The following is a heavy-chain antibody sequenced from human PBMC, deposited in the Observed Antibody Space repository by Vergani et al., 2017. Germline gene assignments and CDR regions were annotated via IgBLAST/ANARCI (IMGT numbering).Heavy chain of an antibody. J-gene: IGHJ4*02. Sequence: EVQLVESGGGLVQPGGSLKLSCAASGFTFSGSAMHWVRQAPGTGLEWVGRIRSKANSYATAYAASVKGRFTISRDDSKNTAYLQMSSLKTEDTAVYYCTRTYYDDSSGYYSDYWGQGTLVTVSS. V-gene: IGHV3-73*01. CDR3: TRTYYDDSSGYYSDY. D-gene: IGHD3-22*01. CDR1: GFTFSGSA. CDR2: IRSKANSYAT.